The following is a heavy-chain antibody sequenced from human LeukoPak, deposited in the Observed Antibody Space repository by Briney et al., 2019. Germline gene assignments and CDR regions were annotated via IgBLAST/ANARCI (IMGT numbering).Heavy chain of an antibody. V-gene: IGHV1-69*05. CDR1: GGTFSSYA. D-gene: IGHD2-21*01. CDR3: ASHLVAVRTESYYYYMDV. J-gene: IGHJ6*03. CDR2: IIPIFGTA. Sequence: SVKVSCKASGGTFSSYAISWVRQAPGQGLEWMGGIIPIFGTANYAQKLQGRVTITTDESTSTAYMELSSLRSEDTAVYYCASHLVAVRTESYYYYMDVWGKGTTVTVSS.